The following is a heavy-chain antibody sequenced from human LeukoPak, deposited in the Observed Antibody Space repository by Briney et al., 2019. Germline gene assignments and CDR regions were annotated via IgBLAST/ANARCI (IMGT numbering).Heavy chain of an antibody. V-gene: IGHV4-38-2*01. CDR3: ARGWDYDFWSGYSYYYYYMDV. CDR2: IYHSGST. J-gene: IGHJ6*03. CDR1: GYSISSGYY. D-gene: IGHD3-3*01. Sequence: PSETLSLTCAVSGYSISSGYYWGWIRPPPGKGLEWIGSIYHSGSTYYNPSLKSRVTISVDTSKNQFSLKLSSVTAADTAVYYCARGWDYDFWSGYSYYYYYMDVWGKGTTVTVSS.